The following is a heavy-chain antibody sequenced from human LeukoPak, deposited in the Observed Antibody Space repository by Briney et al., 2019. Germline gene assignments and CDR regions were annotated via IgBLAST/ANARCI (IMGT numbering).Heavy chain of an antibody. Sequence: GGSLRLSCAASDFTFNNYWMHWVRQAPGKGLEWVSLINFDGNTTSYADSVKDRFTISRDNAKNTLYLQMNSLRAEDTALYYCARDYVAAYDLGNSRLYYYYYGMDVWGQGTTVTVSS. CDR3: ARDYVAAYDLGNSRLYYYYYGMDV. V-gene: IGHV3-74*01. J-gene: IGHJ6*02. CDR2: INFDGNTT. D-gene: IGHD4-23*01. CDR1: DFTFNNYW.